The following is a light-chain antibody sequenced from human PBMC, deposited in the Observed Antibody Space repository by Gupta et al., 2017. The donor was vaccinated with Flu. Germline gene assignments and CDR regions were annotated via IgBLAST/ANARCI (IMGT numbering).Light chain of an antibody. Sequence: PGTLSWTPGERATLSCRASQNVGGTYLEWYQQKRDEAPRLIIYGASSSAKGVPDRFSGSGYVTDFTLTSSRREHEDFAEYYWQQDCRSHSFGHGTKVHIK. CDR2: GAS. CDR3: QQDCRSHS. V-gene: IGKV3-20*01. CDR1: QNVGGTY. J-gene: IGKJ3*01.